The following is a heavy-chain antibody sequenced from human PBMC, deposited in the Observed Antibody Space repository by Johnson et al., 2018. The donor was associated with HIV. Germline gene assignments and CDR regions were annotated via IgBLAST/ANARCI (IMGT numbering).Heavy chain of an antibody. CDR1: GFTFSRYW. J-gene: IGHJ3*02. V-gene: IGHV3-7*01. D-gene: IGHD6-19*01. CDR2: IKQDGSEK. CDR3: ARDGEDSSGWDNFGAFDI. Sequence: VRLVESGGGLVQPGGSLRLSCAASGFTFSRYWMSWVRQAPGKGLEWVANIKQDGSEKYYVDSVKGGFTISRDNAKNSLYLQMNSLRAEDTAVYYCARDGEDSSGWDNFGAFDIWGHGTMVTISS.